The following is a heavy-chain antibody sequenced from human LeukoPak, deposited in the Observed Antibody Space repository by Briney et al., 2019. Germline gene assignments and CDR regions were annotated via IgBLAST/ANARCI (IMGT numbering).Heavy chain of an antibody. Sequence: PGRSLRLSCAASGFTFSSYGMHWVRQAPGKGLEWVAVIWYDGSNKYYADSVKGRFTISGDNSKNTLHLQMNSLRAEDTAVYYCARGGRDGYKPDYYGMDVWGQGTTVTVSS. V-gene: IGHV3-33*01. CDR1: GFTFSSYG. D-gene: IGHD5-24*01. CDR3: ARGGRDGYKPDYYGMDV. CDR2: IWYDGSNK. J-gene: IGHJ6*02.